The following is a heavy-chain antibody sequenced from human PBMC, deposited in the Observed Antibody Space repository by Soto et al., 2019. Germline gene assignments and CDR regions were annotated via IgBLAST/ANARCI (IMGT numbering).Heavy chain of an antibody. CDR3: ARHPAPFGYCSSTSCHPGFDP. Sequence: SETLSLTCTVSGGSISSYYWSWIRQPPGKGLEWIGYIYYSGSTNYNPSLKSRVTISVDTSKNQFSLKLSSVTAADTAVYYCARHPAPFGYCSSTSCHPGFDPWGQGTLVTVSS. J-gene: IGHJ5*02. CDR2: IYYSGST. D-gene: IGHD2-2*01. V-gene: IGHV4-59*01. CDR1: GGSISSYY.